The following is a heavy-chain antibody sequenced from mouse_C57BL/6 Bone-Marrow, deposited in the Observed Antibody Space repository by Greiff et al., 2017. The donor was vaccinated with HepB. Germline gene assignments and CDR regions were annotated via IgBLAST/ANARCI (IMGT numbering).Heavy chain of an antibody. CDR1: GFNIKDDY. V-gene: IGHV14-4*01. Sequence: EVQLQQSGAELVRPGASVKLSCTASGFNIKDDYMHWVKQRPEQGLEWIGWIDPENGDTEYASKFQGKAPITADTSSNTAYLQLSSLTSEDTAVYYCTTIVTTGYYYAMDYWGQGTSVTVSS. CDR3: TTIVTTGYYYAMDY. CDR2: IDPENGDT. D-gene: IGHD2-5*01. J-gene: IGHJ4*01.